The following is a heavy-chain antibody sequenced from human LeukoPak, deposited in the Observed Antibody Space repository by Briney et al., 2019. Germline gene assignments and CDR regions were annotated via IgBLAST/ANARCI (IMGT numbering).Heavy chain of an antibody. CDR3: AREPDLGILDY. CDR1: GGSFSGYY. V-gene: IGHV4-34*01. J-gene: IGHJ4*02. D-gene: IGHD7-27*01. Sequence: SETLSLTCAVYGGSFSGYYWSWIRQPPGKGLEWIGEINHSGSTNYNPSLKSRVTISVDTSKNQFSLKLSSVTAADTAVYYCAREPDLGILDYWGQGTLVTVSS. CDR2: INHSGST.